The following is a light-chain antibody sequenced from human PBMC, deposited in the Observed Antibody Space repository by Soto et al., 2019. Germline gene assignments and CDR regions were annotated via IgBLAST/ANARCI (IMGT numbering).Light chain of an antibody. CDR3: SSYRSSSTPVV. J-gene: IGLJ2*01. CDR2: DVS. CDR1: SSEVGGNNY. Sequence: QSALTQPASVSGSPGQSITISCTGTSSEVGGNNYVSWYQQHPGKSPKHMIYDVSNRPSGVSNRYFGPKSGNTASLTISGLQAEDEADYYCSSYRSSSTPVVFGGGTKLTVL. V-gene: IGLV2-14*01.